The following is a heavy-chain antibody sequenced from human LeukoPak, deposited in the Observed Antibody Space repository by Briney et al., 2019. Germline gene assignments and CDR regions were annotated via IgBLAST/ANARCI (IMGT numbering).Heavy chain of an antibody. J-gene: IGHJ3*02. D-gene: IGHD3-22*01. CDR3: ASLYDSSGWDAFDI. V-gene: IGHV4-59*01. Sequence: PSETLSLTCTVSGGSISSYYWSWIRQPPGKGLEWIGYIYYSGSTNYNPSLKSRVTISVDTSKNQFSLKLSSVTAADMAVYYCASLYDSSGWDAFDIWGQGTMVTVSS. CDR1: GGSISSYY. CDR2: IYYSGST.